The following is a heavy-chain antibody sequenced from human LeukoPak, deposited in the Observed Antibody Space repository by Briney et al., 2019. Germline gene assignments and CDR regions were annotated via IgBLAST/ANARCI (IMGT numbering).Heavy chain of an antibody. CDR2: IYYSGIT. CDR3: ARVLYYYGPPPPPHFGMDV. D-gene: IGHD3-10*01. V-gene: IGHV4-59*01. J-gene: IGHJ6*02. CDR1: GGSISSYY. Sequence: SETLSLTCTVSGGSISSYYWNWIRQPPAKGLEWIGDIYYSGITSYNPSLKSRVTISVDTSKNQFSLKLNSVTAADTAVYYCARVLYYYGPPPPPHFGMDVWGHGTTVTVSS.